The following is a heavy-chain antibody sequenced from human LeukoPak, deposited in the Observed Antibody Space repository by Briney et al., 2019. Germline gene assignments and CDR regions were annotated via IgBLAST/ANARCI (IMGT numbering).Heavy chain of an antibody. CDR2: VSGRSSFI. CDR1: GFAFSSYS. V-gene: IGHV3-21*01. D-gene: IGHD5-12*01. J-gene: IGHJ4*02. Sequence: GGSLRLSCAASGFAFSSYSMNWVRQAPGKGLEWVSSVSGRSSFIFYADSVQGRFTVSRDDAKDSLFLQMNSLRAEDTAVYYCARVSDAYDYFFDYWGQGTLVTVSS. CDR3: ARVSDAYDYFFDY.